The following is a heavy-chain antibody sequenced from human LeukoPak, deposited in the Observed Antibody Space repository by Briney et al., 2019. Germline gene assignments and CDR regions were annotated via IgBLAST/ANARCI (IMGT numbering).Heavy chain of an antibody. CDR1: GGSFSGYY. Sequence: SEALSLTCAVYGGSFSGYYWSWIRQPPGKGLEWIGEINHSGSTNYNPSLKSRVTISVDTSKNQFSLKLSSVTAADTAVYYCARGPRGVIVISNHFDYCGQGTLVTVSS. CDR2: INHSGST. V-gene: IGHV4-34*01. D-gene: IGHD3-16*02. CDR3: ARGPRGVIVISNHFDY. J-gene: IGHJ4*02.